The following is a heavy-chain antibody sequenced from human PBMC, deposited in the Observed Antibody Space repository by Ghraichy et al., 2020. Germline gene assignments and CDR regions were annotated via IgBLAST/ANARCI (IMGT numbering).Heavy chain of an antibody. CDR2: SYYSVIT. D-gene: IGHD4-23*01. V-gene: IGHV4-59*01. CDR3: ASDLCGYGGKSFAFDI. Sequence: SETLSLTCTVSGGSISRYYWCWIRKPPGKGLEWDWYSYYSVITNYNPSLKSRVTISVETSKNQFSLKLSSVTAADAAVYYCASDLCGYGGKSFAFDICGQGTMVTFSS. CDR1: GGSISRYY. J-gene: IGHJ3*02.